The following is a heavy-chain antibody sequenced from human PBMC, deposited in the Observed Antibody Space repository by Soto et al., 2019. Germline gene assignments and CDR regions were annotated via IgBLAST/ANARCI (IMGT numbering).Heavy chain of an antibody. Sequence: SVKVSCKASGGTFSSYAISWVRQAPGQGLEWMGGIIPIFGTANYAQKFQGRVTITADESTSTAYMELSSLGSEDTAVYYCAGRSDYGDYVPSGNYYYGMDVWGQGTTVTVYS. V-gene: IGHV1-69*13. CDR1: GGTFSSYA. D-gene: IGHD4-17*01. J-gene: IGHJ6*02. CDR3: AGRSDYGDYVPSGNYYYGMDV. CDR2: IIPIFGTA.